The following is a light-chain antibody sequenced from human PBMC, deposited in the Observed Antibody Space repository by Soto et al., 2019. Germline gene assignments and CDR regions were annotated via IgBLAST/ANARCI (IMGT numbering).Light chain of an antibody. CDR2: SNN. Sequence: QSVLTQPPSASGTPGQGVIISCSGTYSNIGSNTVKWYRQVPGSAPKFLIYSNNERPSGVPDRFSGSKSGTSASLAISGLQSEDGADYYCATWDDPLRGWVFGGGTKVTVL. V-gene: IGLV1-44*01. CDR3: ATWDDPLRGWV. J-gene: IGLJ3*02. CDR1: YSNIGSNT.